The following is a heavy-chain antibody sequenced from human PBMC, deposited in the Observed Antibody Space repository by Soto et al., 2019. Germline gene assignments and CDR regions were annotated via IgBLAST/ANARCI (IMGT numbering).Heavy chain of an antibody. Sequence: QVQLVESGGGAVQPGRSLRLSCAASGFTFDSHGMHWVRQAPGKGLEWVAVISSDGNNKYYADSVKGRFTISRDNFNKTLYLQTSSLRAEDTAVYSCAKDLLPNTVTTCGSWGQGTLVTVSS. CDR3: AKDLLPNTVTTCGS. D-gene: IGHD4-17*01. CDR1: GFTFDSHG. J-gene: IGHJ5*02. V-gene: IGHV3-30*18. CDR2: ISSDGNNK.